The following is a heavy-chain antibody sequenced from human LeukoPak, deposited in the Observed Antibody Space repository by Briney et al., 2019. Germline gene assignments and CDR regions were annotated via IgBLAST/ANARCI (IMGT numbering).Heavy chain of an antibody. D-gene: IGHD6-19*01. CDR2: IYYSGNT. CDR1: GYSISSGFY. J-gene: IGHJ4*02. CDR3: ARWDDSAWGFGN. Sequence: SETLSLTCSVSGYSISSGFYWAWIRQSPGKGLEWIGSIYYSGNTFHNPSLKSRVAISVDTSKNQLSLKLTSVTAADTAVYYCARWDDSAWGFGNWGPGTLVTVSS. V-gene: IGHV4-38-2*02.